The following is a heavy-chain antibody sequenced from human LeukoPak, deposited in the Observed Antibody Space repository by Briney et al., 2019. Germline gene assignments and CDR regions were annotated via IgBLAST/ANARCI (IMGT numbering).Heavy chain of an antibody. V-gene: IGHV4-59*01. CDR3: ARALRGYSGYDLDY. D-gene: IGHD5-12*01. J-gene: IGHJ4*02. Sequence: SETLSLTCTVSGGSISSYYWSWIRQPPEKGLEWIGYIYYSGSTNYNPSLKSRVTISVDTSKNQFSLRLSSVTAADTAVYYCARALRGYSGYDLDYWGQGTLVTVSS. CDR2: IYYSGST. CDR1: GGSISSYY.